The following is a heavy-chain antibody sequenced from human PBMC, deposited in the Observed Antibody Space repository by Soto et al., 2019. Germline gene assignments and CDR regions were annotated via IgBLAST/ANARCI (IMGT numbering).Heavy chain of an antibody. J-gene: IGHJ6*02. Sequence: GGSLRLSCAASGFTFSSYDMHWVRQATGKGLEWVSAIGTAGDTYYPGSVKGRFTISRENAKNSLYLQMNSLRAGDTAVYYCARGRLGYCSSTSCYTSWWYYYGMDVWGQGTTVTVS. V-gene: IGHV3-13*01. D-gene: IGHD2-2*02. CDR3: ARGRLGYCSSTSCYTSWWYYYGMDV. CDR1: GFTFSSYD. CDR2: IGTAGDT.